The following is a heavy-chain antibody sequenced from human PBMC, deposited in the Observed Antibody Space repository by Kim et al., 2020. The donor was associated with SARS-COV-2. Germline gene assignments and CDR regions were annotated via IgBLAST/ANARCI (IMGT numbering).Heavy chain of an antibody. CDR3: ARGRVNTGWYPDFFDY. D-gene: IGHD6-19*01. Sequence: GGSLRLSCAGSGFTFSNYGMTWLRQAPGKGLEWVANIKQDGSGKYYVDSVKGRFTISRDNSKSSVFLQMNSLRAEDTAVYYCARGRVNTGWYPDFFDYWGQGTQVTVSS. CDR1: GFTFSNYG. J-gene: IGHJ4*02. CDR2: IKQDGSGK. V-gene: IGHV3-7*04.